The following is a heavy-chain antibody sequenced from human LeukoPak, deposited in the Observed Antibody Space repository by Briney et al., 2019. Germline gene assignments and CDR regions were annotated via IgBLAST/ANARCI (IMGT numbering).Heavy chain of an antibody. CDR1: GYSFTSSW. Sequence: GESLKISCKGSGYSFTSSWIGWVRQMPGKGLEWMGIIYPGDSDTRYSPSFQGQVTISADKSISTAYLQWSSLKASDTAMYYCARLLGYYSSTSCNGDWFDPWGQGTLVTVSS. CDR2: IYPGDSDT. J-gene: IGHJ5*02. D-gene: IGHD2-2*01. CDR3: ARLLGYYSSTSCNGDWFDP. V-gene: IGHV5-51*01.